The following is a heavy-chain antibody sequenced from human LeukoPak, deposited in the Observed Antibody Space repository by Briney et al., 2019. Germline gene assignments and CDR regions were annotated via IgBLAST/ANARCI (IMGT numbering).Heavy chain of an antibody. J-gene: IGHJ4*02. CDR1: GFSFSSYA. CDR3: AKAALKGTMVRATEGPVDY. CDR2: ISGSGGGK. Sequence: GGSLRLSCAASGFSFSSYAMNWVRQAPGRGLEWVAVISGSGGGKHYADSVKGRFTVSRDNSKNTLYLQMNSLRSEDTAAYYCAKAALKGTMVRATEGPVDYWGQGTLVTVSS. V-gene: IGHV3-23*01. D-gene: IGHD3-10*01.